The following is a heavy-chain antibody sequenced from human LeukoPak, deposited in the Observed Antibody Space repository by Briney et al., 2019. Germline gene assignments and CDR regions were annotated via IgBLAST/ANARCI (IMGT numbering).Heavy chain of an antibody. Sequence: GESLKLSCKGSGYRFTEYWIAWVRQMPGKGLEWMGIAYPSNSETRYSPSFQGQVTISADKSISTAYLQWSSLEASDTAMYFCARHRYSGSDTQGFDSWGQGTLVTVSS. D-gene: IGHD5-12*01. CDR2: AYPSNSET. V-gene: IGHV5-51*01. J-gene: IGHJ4*02. CDR3: ARHRYSGSDTQGFDS. CDR1: GYRFTEYW.